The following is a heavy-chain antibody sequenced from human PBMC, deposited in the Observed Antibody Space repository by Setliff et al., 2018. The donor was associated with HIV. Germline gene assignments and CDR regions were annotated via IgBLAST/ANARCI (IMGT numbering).Heavy chain of an antibody. Sequence: SETLSLTCTVSGGSIGSHYWSWIRQPPGKGLEWIGYIYYTGSTNYNPSLKSRVTISVDTSKNQFSLKLSSVTAADTAVYYCARVYYYDSSGYHDACDIWGQGTMVTVSS. J-gene: IGHJ3*02. CDR1: GGSIGSHY. CDR2: IYYTGST. D-gene: IGHD3-22*01. CDR3: ARVYYYDSSGYHDACDI. V-gene: IGHV4-59*11.